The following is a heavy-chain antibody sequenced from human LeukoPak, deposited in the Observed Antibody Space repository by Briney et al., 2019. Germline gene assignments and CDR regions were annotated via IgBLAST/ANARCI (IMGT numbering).Heavy chain of an antibody. Sequence: GGTLRLACAASGFTFGSYGMSWVRQAPGKGLEWVSTIHPSGTNTHYADSVKGRFTISRDNSKNKLFLLMSTLRADDTAIYYCAKDPSTLTIRDDYWGQGTLVTVSS. CDR1: GFTFGSYG. J-gene: IGHJ4*02. V-gene: IGHV3-23*01. CDR2: IHPSGTNT. D-gene: IGHD5-24*01. CDR3: AKDPSTLTIRDDY.